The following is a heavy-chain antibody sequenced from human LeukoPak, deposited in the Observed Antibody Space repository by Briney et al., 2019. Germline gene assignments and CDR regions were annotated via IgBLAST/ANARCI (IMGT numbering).Heavy chain of an antibody. CDR1: GGSISSYY. CDR3: ARALRRGYSGYDPFDY. V-gene: IGHV4-59*01. J-gene: IGHJ4*02. CDR2: IYYSGST. Sequence: PSETLSLTCTVSGGSISSYYWSWIRQPPGKGLEWIGYIYYSGSTNYNPSLKSRVTISVDTSKNQFSLKLSSVTAADTAVYYCARALRRGYSGYDPFDYWGQGTLVTVSS. D-gene: IGHD5-12*01.